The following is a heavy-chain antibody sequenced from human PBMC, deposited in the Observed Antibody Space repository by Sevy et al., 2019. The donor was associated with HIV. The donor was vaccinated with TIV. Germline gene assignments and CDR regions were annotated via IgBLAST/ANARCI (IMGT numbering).Heavy chain of an antibody. J-gene: IGHJ4*02. CDR1: GFTLSNAW. Sequence: GGSLRLSCAASGFTLSNAWMSWVRQAPGKGLEWVGRIKSKTDSGTTDHAAPVKGRFTISIDDSKNTLYLKMNSLKTEDTAVYYCTTTHRLAAMVIIDYWGQGTLVTVSS. CDR3: TTTHRLAAMVIIDY. D-gene: IGHD5-18*01. CDR2: IKSKTDSGTT. V-gene: IGHV3-15*01.